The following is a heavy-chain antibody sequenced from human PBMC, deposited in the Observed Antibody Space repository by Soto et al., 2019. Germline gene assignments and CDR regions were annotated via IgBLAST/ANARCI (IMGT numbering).Heavy chain of an antibody. CDR1: GFTFSSYA. J-gene: IGHJ4*02. CDR3: AKARSQRGFLPGY. Sequence: EVQLLESGGGLVQPGGSLRLSCAASGFTFSSYAMSWVRQAPGKGLEWVSAISGSGGSTYYADSVKGRFTISRDNSKNTLYLQMNSLRVEDTAVYYCAKARSQRGFLPGYWGQGTLVTVSS. CDR2: ISGSGGST. V-gene: IGHV3-23*01. D-gene: IGHD3-10*01.